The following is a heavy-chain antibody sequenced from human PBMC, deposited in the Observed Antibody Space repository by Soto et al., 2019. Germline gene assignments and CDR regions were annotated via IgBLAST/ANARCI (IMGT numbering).Heavy chain of an antibody. CDR2: INHSGST. CDR3: ARRRAAAYGYNWFDP. V-gene: IGHV4-34*01. Sequence: QVQLQQWGAGLLKPSETLSLTCAVYGGSFSGYYWSWIRQPPGKGLEWIGEINHSGSTNYNPSLKSRVTISVDTSKNQFSLKLSSVTAADTAVYYCARRRAAAYGYNWFDPWGQGTLVTVSS. J-gene: IGHJ5*02. D-gene: IGHD6-13*01. CDR1: GGSFSGYY.